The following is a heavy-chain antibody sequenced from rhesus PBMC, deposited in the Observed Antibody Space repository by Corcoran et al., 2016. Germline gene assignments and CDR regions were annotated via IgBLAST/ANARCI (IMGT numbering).Heavy chain of an antibody. CDR3: ARDLTGFQF. CDR1: GGSISGGDYY. V-gene: IGHV4S12*01. J-gene: IGHJ1*01. Sequence: QVKLQESGPGLVKPLETLSLTCAVSGGSISGGDYYWSWIRQPPGKGLEWIGGIDSRSVKPHDKPTLKSRVTISKYTSKNQLSLNLSSVTAADTGVYYCARDLTGFQFWGQGALVTVSS. CDR2: IDSRSVKP. D-gene: IGHD3-9*01.